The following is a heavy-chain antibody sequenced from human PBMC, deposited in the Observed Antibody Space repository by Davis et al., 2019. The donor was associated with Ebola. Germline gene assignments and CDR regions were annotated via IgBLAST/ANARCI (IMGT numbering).Heavy chain of an antibody. CDR3: AKDSSGSLHVNWFDP. V-gene: IGHV3-7*03. D-gene: IGHD4-23*01. CDR2: IKQDGSEK. Sequence: GESLKISCAASGFTFSSYWMSWVRQAPGKGLEWVANIKQDGSEKYYVDSVKGRFTISRDNAKNSLYLQMNSLRAEDTALYYCAKDSSGSLHVNWFDPWGQGTLVTVSS. J-gene: IGHJ5*02. CDR1: GFTFSSYW.